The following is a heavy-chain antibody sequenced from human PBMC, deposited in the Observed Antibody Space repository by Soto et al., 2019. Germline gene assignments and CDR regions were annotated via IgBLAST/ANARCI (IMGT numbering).Heavy chain of an antibody. CDR3: VRQGIGFLHGLVDV. CDR1: SGPSKSHN. Sequence: QVQVQQSGPGLVKPSETLSLTCTVSSGPSKSHNWGWIRQPPGRGLEWIGYVYDTGSTSYNPSLKSRVTVSSDTSTNLISLTLRFVTAADTGVYYCVRQGIGFLHGLVDVWGQGTTVIVSS. V-gene: IGHV4-59*08. J-gene: IGHJ6*01. CDR2: VYDTGST. D-gene: IGHD3-10*01.